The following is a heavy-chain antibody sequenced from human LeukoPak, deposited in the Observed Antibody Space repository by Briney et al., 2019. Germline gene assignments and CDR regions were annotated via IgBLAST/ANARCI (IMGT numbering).Heavy chain of an antibody. V-gene: IGHV3-30*18. CDR2: ISYDGSNK. CDR1: GFTFSSYG. Sequence: PGGSLRLSCAASGFTFSSYGMHWVRQAPGKGLEWVAVISYDGSNKYYADSVKGRFTISRDNSKNTLYLQMNSLRAEDTAVYYCAKTGGSSGNFDYWGQGTLVTVSS. CDR3: AKTGGSSGNFDY. J-gene: IGHJ4*02. D-gene: IGHD6-13*01.